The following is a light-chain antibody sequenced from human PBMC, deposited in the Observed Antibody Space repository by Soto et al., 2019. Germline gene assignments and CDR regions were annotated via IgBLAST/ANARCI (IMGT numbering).Light chain of an antibody. CDR1: SSDVGGYNY. V-gene: IGLV2-14*01. J-gene: IGLJ2*01. Sequence: QSALTQPASVSGSPGQSITISCTGTSSDVGGYNYVSWYQQHPGKAPKLMICDVSNRPSGVSNRFSGSKSGNTASLTISGLQAEDEADYYCSSYTSSSTPRIFGGGTKVTVL. CDR3: SSYTSSSTPRI. CDR2: DVS.